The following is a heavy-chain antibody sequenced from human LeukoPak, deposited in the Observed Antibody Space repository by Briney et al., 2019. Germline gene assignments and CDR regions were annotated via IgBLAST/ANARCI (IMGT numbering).Heavy chain of an antibody. Sequence: GGSPRLSCAASGFTFSDFWMYWVRQAPGKGLEWVSAISGSGGSTYYADSVKGRFTISRDNSKNTLYLQMNSLRAEDTAVYYCAKEGDYGGYFDYWGQGTLVTVSS. CDR1: GFTFSDFW. D-gene: IGHD4-17*01. J-gene: IGHJ4*02. CDR3: AKEGDYGGYFDY. V-gene: IGHV3-23*01. CDR2: ISGSGGST.